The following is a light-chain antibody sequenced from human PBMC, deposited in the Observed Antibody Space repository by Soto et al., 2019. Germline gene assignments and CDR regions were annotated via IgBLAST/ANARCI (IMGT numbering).Light chain of an antibody. V-gene: IGKV1-13*02. Sequence: AIPLHQSPSSLSASVGDRDTIPCRASPGISSALAWYQQKPEKAPKLLIYDASSFESGVRSSFSGSGSGTDFPLTISSLQPEDFATYYCQQFNSYLFTFGPGTKVYIK. CDR3: QQFNSYLFT. CDR1: PGISSA. J-gene: IGKJ3*01. CDR2: DAS.